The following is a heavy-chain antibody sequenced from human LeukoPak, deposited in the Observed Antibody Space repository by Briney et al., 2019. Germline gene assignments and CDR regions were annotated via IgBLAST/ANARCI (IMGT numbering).Heavy chain of an antibody. CDR3: ARDCNRVVYPPGAFDI. CDR1: GYTFTGYY. D-gene: IGHD2/OR15-2a*01. CDR2: INPNGGGT. Sequence: ASVKVSCKASGYTFTGYYMHWVRQAPGQGLEWMGWINPNGGGTNYAQKFQGRVTMTRDTSISTAYMELSRLRSDDTAVYYCARDCNRVVYPPGAFDIWGQGTMVTVSS. V-gene: IGHV1-2*02. J-gene: IGHJ3*02.